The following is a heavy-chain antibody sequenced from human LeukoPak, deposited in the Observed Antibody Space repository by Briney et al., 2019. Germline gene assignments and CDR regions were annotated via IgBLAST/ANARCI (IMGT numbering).Heavy chain of an antibody. V-gene: IGHV4-34*01. D-gene: IGHD6-13*01. CDR3: AASIAAAGRLGVFDI. Sequence: SETLFLTCAVYGGSFSGCYWSWIRQPPGKGLEWIGEINHSGSTDYNPSLKSRVAISVDTSKNQFSLNLSSVTAADTAVYYCAASIAAAGRLGVFDIWGQGTMATVSS. CDR2: INHSGST. CDR1: GGSFSGCY. J-gene: IGHJ3*02.